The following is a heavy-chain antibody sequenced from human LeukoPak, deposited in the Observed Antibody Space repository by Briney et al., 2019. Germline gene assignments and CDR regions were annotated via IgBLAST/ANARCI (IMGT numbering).Heavy chain of an antibody. V-gene: IGHV3-23*01. D-gene: IGHD2-15*01. CDR2: ISGSGGST. J-gene: IGHJ1*01. CDR1: GFTLISYA. CDR3: AKDVVVVAATHLQH. Sequence: GGSLRLSCAASGFTLISYAMSWVRQAPGKGLEWVSVISGSGGSTHYADSVKGRFTISRDNSKNTLYLQMNSLRAEDTAVYYCAKDVVVVAATHLQHWGQGTLVTVSS.